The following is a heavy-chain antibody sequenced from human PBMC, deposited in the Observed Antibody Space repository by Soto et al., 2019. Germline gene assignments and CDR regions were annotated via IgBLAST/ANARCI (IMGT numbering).Heavy chain of an antibody. D-gene: IGHD6-19*01. CDR1: GYSFTSYW. J-gene: IGHJ6*02. CDR3: ARIKQWLVAQMGQGYYYYGMDV. V-gene: IGHV5-51*01. Sequence: PGESLKISCKGSGYSFTSYWIGWVRQMPGKGLEWMGIIYPGDSDTRYSPSFQGQVTISADKSISTAYLQWSSLKASDTAMYYCARIKQWLVAQMGQGYYYYGMDVWGQGTTVTVSS. CDR2: IYPGDSDT.